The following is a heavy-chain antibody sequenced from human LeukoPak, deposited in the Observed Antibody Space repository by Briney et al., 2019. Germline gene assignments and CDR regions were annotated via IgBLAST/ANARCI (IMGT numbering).Heavy chain of an antibody. CDR3: AHRDKSFGVIKNENWFDP. D-gene: IGHD3-3*01. CDR1: GFSLTPNGVG. CDR2: IYWNDHK. Sequence: SGPTLVNPTQTLTLTCSFSGFSLTPNGVGVAWLRQPPGKALEWLAVIYWNDHKRYTPSLENRLTITKDTSKNQVVLTMTNMDPADTATYLCAHRDKSFGVIKNENWFDPWGPGTPVTVSS. V-gene: IGHV2-5*01. J-gene: IGHJ5*02.